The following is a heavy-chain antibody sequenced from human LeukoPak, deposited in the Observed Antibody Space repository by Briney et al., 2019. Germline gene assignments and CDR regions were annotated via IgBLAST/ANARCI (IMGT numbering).Heavy chain of an antibody. D-gene: IGHD3/OR15-3a*01. CDR1: GFTFSSYG. J-gene: IGHJ4*02. V-gene: IGHV3-23*01. CDR2: IRGYDGYT. Sequence: GGSLRLSCAASGFTFSSYGMHWVRQAPGKGLEWVSGIRGYDGYTDYADSVKGRFTIFRDNSRDTLFLEMNNLRIEDTAIYYCAKNFSMMVFWGPGTQVTVSS. CDR3: AKNFSMMVF.